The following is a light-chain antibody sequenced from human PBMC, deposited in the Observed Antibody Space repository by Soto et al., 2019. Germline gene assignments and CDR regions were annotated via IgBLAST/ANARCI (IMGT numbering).Light chain of an antibody. Sequence: DIQMTQSPSSVSASVGDRFTITFRLSQGITNWLAWYQQKPGKAPKLLIYAASGLPSGVPSRFSGSGSGTDFTLTISSLQPDDFATYYCQQYNSYSSITFGQGTRLEI. J-gene: IGKJ5*01. CDR3: QQYNSYSSIT. CDR2: AAS. V-gene: IGKV1-12*02. CDR1: QGITNW.